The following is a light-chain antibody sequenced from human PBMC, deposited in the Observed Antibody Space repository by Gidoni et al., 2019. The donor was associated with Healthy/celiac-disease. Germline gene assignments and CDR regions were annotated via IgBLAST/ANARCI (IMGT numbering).Light chain of an antibody. CDR1: QSISSY. CDR2: NPS. CDR3: QQYYSTPRGT. J-gene: IGKJ4*01. Sequence: AIRMTQSPFSLSASVGDRVTLTCWASQSISSYLALYQQKHATAPKLFIYNPSSLQSGVPSRFSGSGTGTDYNLTISSRQPEDYATDYCQQYYSTPRGTFGGGTKVEIK. V-gene: IGKV1D-43*01.